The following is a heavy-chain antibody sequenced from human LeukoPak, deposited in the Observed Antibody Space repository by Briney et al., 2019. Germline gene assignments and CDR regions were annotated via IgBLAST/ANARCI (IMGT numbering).Heavy chain of an antibody. Sequence: GGSLRLSCAASGFTVSSNDMSWVRQAPGKGLECISVIYSGGSTDYADSVKGRLTISRDNSKNTLYLQMNSLRAEDTAVYYCARDYRTGFDYWGQGTLVTVSS. V-gene: IGHV3-53*01. CDR2: IYSGGST. D-gene: IGHD7-27*01. CDR1: GFTVSSND. J-gene: IGHJ4*02. CDR3: ARDYRTGFDY.